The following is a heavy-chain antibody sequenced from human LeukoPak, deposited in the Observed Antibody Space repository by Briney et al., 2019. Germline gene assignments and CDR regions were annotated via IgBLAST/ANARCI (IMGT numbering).Heavy chain of an antibody. CDR2: ISLYGKT. Sequence: ASVKVSCKASGHTFSSYGIGWVRQAPGQGLEWMGWISLYGKTNYAQRVQDRVTMTTDTSTSTAYMELRSLRSDDTAVYYCARVYSSAWYTGGGLEFWGQGTLVTVSS. V-gene: IGHV1-18*01. CDR1: GHTFSSYG. D-gene: IGHD6-19*01. CDR3: ARVYSSAWYTGGGLEF. J-gene: IGHJ4*02.